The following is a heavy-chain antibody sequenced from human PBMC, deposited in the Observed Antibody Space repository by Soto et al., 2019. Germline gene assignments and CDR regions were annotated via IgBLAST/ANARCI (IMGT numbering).Heavy chain of an antibody. V-gene: IGHV3-30*03. CDR1: GFTFSNHG. Sequence: PGGSLRLSCAASGFTFSNHGMHWVRQAPGKGLEWVAVISYDGVNTYYADSVKGRFTISRDSYKNTLHLQMNSLSAEDTAVYYCARDAGLRGSHYYNSRAYYFDSWGQGTLVTVSS. CDR3: ARDAGLRGSHYYNSRAYYFDS. CDR2: ISYDGVNT. D-gene: IGHD3-9*01. J-gene: IGHJ4*02.